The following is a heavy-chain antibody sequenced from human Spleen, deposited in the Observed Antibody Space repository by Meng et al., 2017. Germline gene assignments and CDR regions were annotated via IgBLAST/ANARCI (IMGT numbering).Heavy chain of an antibody. CDR1: GYTLSSDG. Sequence: QGQLVQSGAEVKKPGASVKVSCEASGYTLSSDGFSWVWQAPGQGLEWLGWINTYNGKTDYAQKFQGRITMTTDTFTSTAYMELRNLRSDDTAVYYCATRGNPYLNCWGQGTLVTVSS. V-gene: IGHV1-18*01. J-gene: IGHJ4*02. CDR3: ATRGNPYLNC. CDR2: INTYNGKT.